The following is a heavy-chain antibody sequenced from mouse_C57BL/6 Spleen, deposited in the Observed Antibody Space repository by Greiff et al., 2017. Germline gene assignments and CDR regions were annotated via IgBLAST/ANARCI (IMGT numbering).Heavy chain of an antibody. J-gene: IGHJ3*01. CDR2: INPSSGYT. Sequence: VQLQQSGAELARPGASVKMSCKASGYTFPSYTMHWVKQRPGQGLEWIGYINPSSGYTKYNQKFKDKATLTADKSSSTAYMQLSSLTSEDSAVYYCARSPPAWFAYWGQGTLVTVSA. CDR3: ARSPPAWFAY. D-gene: IGHD6-1*01. V-gene: IGHV1-4*01. CDR1: GYTFPSYT.